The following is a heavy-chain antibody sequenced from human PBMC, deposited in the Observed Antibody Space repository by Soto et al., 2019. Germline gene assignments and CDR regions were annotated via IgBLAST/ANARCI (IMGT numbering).Heavy chain of an antibody. J-gene: IGHJ3*02. D-gene: IGHD2-21*01. Sequence: GGSLRLSCAASGFTFSSYSMNWFRQAPGRGLEWVSSISSSSSYIYYADSVKGRFTISRDNAKNSLYLQMNSLRAEDTAVYYCAREGRDGYRAFDIWGQGTMVTVSS. CDR1: GFTFSSYS. CDR2: ISSSSSYI. CDR3: AREGRDGYRAFDI. V-gene: IGHV3-21*01.